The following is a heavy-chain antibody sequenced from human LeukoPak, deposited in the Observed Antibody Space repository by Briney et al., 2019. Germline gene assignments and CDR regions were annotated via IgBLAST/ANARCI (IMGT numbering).Heavy chain of an antibody. J-gene: IGHJ6*02. CDR2: IYHSGST. V-gene: IGHV4-30-2*01. CDR1: GGSISSGGYS. CDR3: ARGDSSSWYNYYYYGIDV. D-gene: IGHD6-13*01. Sequence: PSETLSLTCAVSGGSISSGGYSWSWIRQPPGKGLEWIGYIYHSGSTYYNPSLKSLVTISVDRSKNQFSLKLSSVTAADTAVYYCARGDSSSWYNYYYYGIDVWGQGTTVTVSS.